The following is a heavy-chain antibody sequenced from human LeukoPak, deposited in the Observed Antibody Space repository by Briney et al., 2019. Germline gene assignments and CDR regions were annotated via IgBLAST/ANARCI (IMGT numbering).Heavy chain of an antibody. CDR1: GFTFSNYG. J-gene: IGHJ4*02. Sequence: GGSLRLSCAASGFTFSNYGMHWVRQAPGKGLEWVAYIRFDGSNRYFADSVKGRFTISRDNSKNTLYLQMNSLRAEDTAVYYCAKRGSGSYEFDYWGQGTLVTVSS. D-gene: IGHD6-19*01. CDR3: AKRGSGSYEFDY. V-gene: IGHV3-30*02. CDR2: IRFDGSNR.